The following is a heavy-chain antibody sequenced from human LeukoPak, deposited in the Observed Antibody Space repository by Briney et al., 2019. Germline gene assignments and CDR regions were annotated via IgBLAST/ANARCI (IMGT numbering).Heavy chain of an antibody. CDR2: ITASGTAM. V-gene: IGHV3-48*02. CDR1: GFTFSSYS. D-gene: IGHD2-2*01. Sequence: GGSLRLSCAASGFTFSSYSMNWVRQAPGKGLEWVSHITASGTAMFYAGSVKGRFTISRDNAKNSLYLQMNSLRDEDTAVYYCARRLTQYDCFDPWGQGILVTVSS. CDR3: ARRLTQYDCFDP. J-gene: IGHJ5*02.